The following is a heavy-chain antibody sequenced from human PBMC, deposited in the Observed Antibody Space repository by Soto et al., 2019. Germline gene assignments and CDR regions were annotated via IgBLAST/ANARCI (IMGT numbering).Heavy chain of an antibody. J-gene: IGHJ4*02. Sequence: PGGSLRLSCAASGFTFTTYYTTWVRQAPGKGLEWVASIKNDGSEQYYVDSVKGRFTISRDNAKNSLYLQMNSLRAGDTALYYCSRENWFQDYWGQGTQVTVSS. V-gene: IGHV3-7*03. CDR1: GFTFTTYY. CDR2: IKNDGSEQ. D-gene: IGHD3-10*01. CDR3: SRENWFQDY.